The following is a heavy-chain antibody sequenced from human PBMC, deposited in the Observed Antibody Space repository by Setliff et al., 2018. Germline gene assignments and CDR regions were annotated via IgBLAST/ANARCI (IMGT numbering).Heavy chain of an antibody. D-gene: IGHD4-17*01. V-gene: IGHV3-23*01. J-gene: IGHJ4*02. CDR1: GFIFSNYA. CDR3: SKHPTALTTAGGDY. Sequence: LRLSCAASGFIFSNYAMSWVRQAPGKGLEWVCGMSGSGRYTHHADSVKGRFTISRDNSKNTLFLQMNSLIFDDTAVYYCSKHPTALTTAGGDYWGQGTLVTVAS. CDR2: MSGSGRYT.